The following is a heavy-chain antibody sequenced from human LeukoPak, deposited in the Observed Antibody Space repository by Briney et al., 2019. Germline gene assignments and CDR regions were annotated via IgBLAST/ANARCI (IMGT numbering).Heavy chain of an antibody. CDR1: GYSFTSYW. D-gene: IGHD3-22*01. Sequence: GESLKISCKGSGYSFTSYWIGWVRQMPGKGLEWMGIIYPGDSDTRYSPSFQGQVTISADKSISTAYLQWSSLKASDTAMYYYARPITYYYDSSGYYYGSAFDIWGQGTMVTVSS. J-gene: IGHJ3*02. V-gene: IGHV5-51*01. CDR3: ARPITYYYDSSGYYYGSAFDI. CDR2: IYPGDSDT.